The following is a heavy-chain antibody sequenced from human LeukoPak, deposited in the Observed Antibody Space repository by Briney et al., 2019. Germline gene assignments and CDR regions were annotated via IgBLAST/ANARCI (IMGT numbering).Heavy chain of an antibody. D-gene: IGHD3-10*01. CDR2: MNPNSGNT. Sequence: ASVKVSCKASGYTFTTYDINWVRQATGQGLEWMGWMNPNSGNTGYAQKFQGRVTITRNTSISTAYMELSSLRSEDTAVYYCARISLWFGELTGYFDYWGQGTLVTVSS. CDR3: ARISLWFGELTGYFDY. CDR1: GYTFTTYD. J-gene: IGHJ4*02. V-gene: IGHV1-8*03.